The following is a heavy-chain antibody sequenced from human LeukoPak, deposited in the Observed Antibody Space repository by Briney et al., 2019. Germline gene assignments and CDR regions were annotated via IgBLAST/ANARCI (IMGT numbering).Heavy chain of an antibody. Sequence: SVKVSCKASGGTFSSYAISWVRQAPGQGLEWMGGIIPIFGTANYAQKFQGRVTMTEDTSTDTAYMELSSLRSEDTAVYYCAAEPDYGDYGPLVGYWGQGTLVTVSS. CDR3: AAEPDYGDYGPLVGY. V-gene: IGHV1-69*06. CDR1: GGTFSSYA. J-gene: IGHJ4*02. CDR2: IIPIFGTA. D-gene: IGHD4-17*01.